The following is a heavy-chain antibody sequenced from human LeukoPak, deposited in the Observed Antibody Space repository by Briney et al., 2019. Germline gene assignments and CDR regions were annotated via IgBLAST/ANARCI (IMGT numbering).Heavy chain of an antibody. CDR2: ISSSSSYI. D-gene: IGHD5-24*01. CDR1: GFTFSSYS. CDR3: ARGDAGRRIDY. Sequence: GGSLRLSCAASGFTFSSYSMNWVRQAPGKGLEWVSSISSSSSYIYYADSAKGRFTISRDNAKNSLYLQMNSLRAEDTAVYYCARGDAGRRIDYWGQGTLVTVSS. J-gene: IGHJ4*02. V-gene: IGHV3-21*01.